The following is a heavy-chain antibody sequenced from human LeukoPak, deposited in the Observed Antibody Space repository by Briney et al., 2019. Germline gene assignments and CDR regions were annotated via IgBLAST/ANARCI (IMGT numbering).Heavy chain of an antibody. V-gene: IGHV3-7*03. Sequence: GGSLRLSCAASGFTFSSYEMNWVRQAPGKGLEWVANIKEDGSVKNYADSVKGRFTISRDNAKNSLYLEINCLRAEDTAVYYCARRAGAYSHPYDYWGQGTLVTVSS. CDR3: ARRAGAYSHPYDY. J-gene: IGHJ4*02. D-gene: IGHD4/OR15-4a*01. CDR2: IKEDGSVK. CDR1: GFTFSSYE.